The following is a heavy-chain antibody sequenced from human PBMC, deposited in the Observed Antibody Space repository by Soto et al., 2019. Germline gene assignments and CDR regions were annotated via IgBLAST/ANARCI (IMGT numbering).Heavy chain of an antibody. D-gene: IGHD3-3*01. J-gene: IGHJ6*02. V-gene: IGHV4-31*03. CDR2: IYYSGST. CDR3: ARDSSFWSGYYGMDV. CDR1: GGSISSGGYY. Sequence: TLSLTCTVSGGSISSGGYYWSWIRQHPGKGLEWIGYIYYSGSTYYNPSLKSRVTISVDTSKNQFSLKLSSVTAADTAVYYCARDSSFWSGYYGMDVWGQGTTVTAP.